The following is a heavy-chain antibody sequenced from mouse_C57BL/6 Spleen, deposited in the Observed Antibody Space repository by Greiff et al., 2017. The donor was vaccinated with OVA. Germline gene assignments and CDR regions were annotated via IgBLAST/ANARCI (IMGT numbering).Heavy chain of an antibody. J-gene: IGHJ3*01. CDR1: GYTFTSYW. D-gene: IGHD2-4*01. CDR2: IDPSDSYT. V-gene: IGHV1-69*01. CDR3: ARSDDYDGRTFAY. Sequence: VQLQQPGAELVMPGASVKLSCKASGYTFTSYWMHWVKQRPGQGLEWIGEIDPSDSYTNYNQKFKGKSTLTVDKSSSTAYMQLSSLTSEDSAVYYCARSDDYDGRTFAYWGQGTLVTVSA.